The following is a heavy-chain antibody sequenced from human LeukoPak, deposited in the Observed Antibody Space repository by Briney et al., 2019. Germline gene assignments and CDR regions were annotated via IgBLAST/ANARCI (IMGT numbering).Heavy chain of an antibody. Sequence: ASVKVSCKPSLGSFISYILSWVRPAPGQGVWWMARIVPVLGIPNSAPKLRGRVTTRADTSTSTAYLVLSSLRAEDTAVYYCARDGGAIPNIWFDPWGQGTLVTVP. CDR2: IVPVLGIP. D-gene: IGHD3-16*01. V-gene: IGHV1-69*04. J-gene: IGHJ5*02. CDR3: ARDGGAIPNIWFDP. CDR1: LGSFISYI.